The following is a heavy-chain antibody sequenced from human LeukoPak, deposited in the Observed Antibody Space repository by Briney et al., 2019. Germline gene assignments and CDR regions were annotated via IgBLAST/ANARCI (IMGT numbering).Heavy chain of an antibody. CDR3: ARVSLRRNYYYYYGMDV. Sequence: ASVKVSCKASGGTFSSYAISWVRQAPGQGLEWMGGIIPIFGTANYAQKFQGRVTITADESTSTAYMELSSLRSENTAVYYCARVSLRRNYYYYYGMDVWGQGTTVTVSS. CDR1: GGTFSSYA. V-gene: IGHV1-69*13. CDR2: IIPIFGTA. D-gene: IGHD3-16*01. J-gene: IGHJ6*02.